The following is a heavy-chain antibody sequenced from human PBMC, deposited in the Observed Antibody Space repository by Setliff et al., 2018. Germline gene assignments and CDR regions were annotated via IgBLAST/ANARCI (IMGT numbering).Heavy chain of an antibody. CDR1: GFTFSDYY. CDR2: ITSSGTTT. Sequence: PGGSLRLSCAASGFTFSDYYMSWIRQAPGKGLEWVSYITSSGTTTFYTDSVKGRFAISRDNARNSLYLQMNSLRVEDTAVYYCARARYSSGWYGGGGAFYYMDAWGKGTTVTVSS. J-gene: IGHJ6*03. V-gene: IGHV3-11*01. D-gene: IGHD6-19*01. CDR3: ARARYSSGWYGGGGAFYYMDA.